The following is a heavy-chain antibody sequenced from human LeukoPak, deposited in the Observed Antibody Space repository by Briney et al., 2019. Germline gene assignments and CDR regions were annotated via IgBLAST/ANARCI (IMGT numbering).Heavy chain of an antibody. CDR1: GFTFSSYG. J-gene: IGHJ5*02. CDR2: ISGSGGST. CDR3: ALHRVVPAAISRWFDP. Sequence: GGSLRLSCAASGFTFSSYGMSWVRQAPGKGLEWVSAISGSGGSTYYADSVKGRFTISRDNSKNTLYLQMNSLRAEDTAVYYCALHRVVPAAISRWFDPWGQGTLVTVSS. D-gene: IGHD2-2*01. V-gene: IGHV3-23*01.